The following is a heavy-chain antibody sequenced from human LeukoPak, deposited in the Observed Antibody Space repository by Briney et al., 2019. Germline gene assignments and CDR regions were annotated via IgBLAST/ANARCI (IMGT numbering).Heavy chain of an antibody. CDR1: GFTFSSYG. V-gene: IGHV3-33*08. J-gene: IGHJ4*02. D-gene: IGHD3-22*01. CDR2: IWYDGSNK. CDR3: ARFGVGSSGYYYFDY. Sequence: GSLRLSCAASGFTFSSYGMHWVRQAPGKGLEWVAVIWYDGSNKYYADSVKGRFTISRDNSKNTLYLQMNSLRAEDTAVYYCARFGVGSSGYYYFDYWGQGTLVTVSS.